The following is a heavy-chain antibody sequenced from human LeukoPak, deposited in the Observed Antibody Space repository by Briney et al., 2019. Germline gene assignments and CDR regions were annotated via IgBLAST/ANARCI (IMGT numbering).Heavy chain of an antibody. CDR2: IYYSGST. V-gene: IGHV4-59*01. CDR3: ARGRFELPY. Sequence: SETLSLTCTVSGGSISSYYWSWIRQPPGKGLEWIGYIYYSGSTNYNPSLKSRVAMSVDTSNNQFFLRLTPVTAADTALYYCARGRFELPYWGQGTLVTVSS. J-gene: IGHJ4*02. CDR1: GGSISSYY. D-gene: IGHD2-15*01.